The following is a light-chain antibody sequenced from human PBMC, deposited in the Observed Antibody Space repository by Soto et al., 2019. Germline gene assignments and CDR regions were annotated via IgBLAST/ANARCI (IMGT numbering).Light chain of an antibody. CDR2: DAS. CDR3: QQYNSYSHT. Sequence: DIQMTQYPSTLSASVGDRVTITCRASQSISSWLAWYQQKPGKAPKLLIYDASSLESGVPSRFSGSGSGTEFTLTISSLQPDDFATYYCQQYNSYSHTFGQGTKVDIK. V-gene: IGKV1-5*01. CDR1: QSISSW. J-gene: IGKJ1*01.